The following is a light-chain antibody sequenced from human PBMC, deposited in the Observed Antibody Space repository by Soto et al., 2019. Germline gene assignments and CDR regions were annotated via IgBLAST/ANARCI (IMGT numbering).Light chain of an antibody. V-gene: IGKV1-39*01. CDR2: AAS. CDR1: QSIGSY. CDR3: QQTDSFPRT. Sequence: DIQMTQSPSSLSAAVGDRVTSTCRASQSIGSYLNWYQHKPGKAPKLLIYAASSLQTGVPSRFSGSRSGTDFALTISSLQRDDFATYYCQQTDSFPRTFGQGTKVDIK. J-gene: IGKJ1*01.